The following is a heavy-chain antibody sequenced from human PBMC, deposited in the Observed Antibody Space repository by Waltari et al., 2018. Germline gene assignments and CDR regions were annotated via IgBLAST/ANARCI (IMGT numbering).Heavy chain of an antibody. Sequence: QVQLQQWGAGLLKPSEILSLTCAVYGGSFSGYYWSWIRPPPGKGLEWIGEINHSGSTNYNPSLKSRVTISVDTSKNQFSLKLSSVTAADTAVYYCARGQRGLLWFGEYYYFDYWGQGTLVTVSS. CDR2: INHSGST. V-gene: IGHV4-34*01. CDR1: GGSFSGYY. CDR3: ARGQRGLLWFGEYYYFDY. D-gene: IGHD3-10*01. J-gene: IGHJ4*02.